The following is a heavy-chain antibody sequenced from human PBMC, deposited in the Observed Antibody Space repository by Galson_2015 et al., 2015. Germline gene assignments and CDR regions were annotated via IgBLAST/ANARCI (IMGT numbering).Heavy chain of an antibody. CDR2: MNPNSGNT. D-gene: IGHD2-2*01. CDR1: GYTFTSYD. V-gene: IGHV1-8*01. CDR3: ARLGYCSSTSCYVRGAFDI. Sequence: SVKVSCKASGYTFTSYDINWVRQATGQGLEWMGWMNPNSGNTGYAQKFQGRVTMTRNTSISTAYMELSSLRSEDTAVYYCARLGYCSSTSCYVRGAFDIWGQGTMVTVSS. J-gene: IGHJ3*02.